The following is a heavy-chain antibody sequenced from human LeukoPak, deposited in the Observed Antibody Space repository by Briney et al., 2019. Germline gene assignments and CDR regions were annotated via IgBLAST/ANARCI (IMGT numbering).Heavy chain of an antibody. CDR2: ISSSSSYI. V-gene: IGHV3-21*04. Sequence: PGGSLRLSCAASGFTFSSYSMNWVRQAPGKGLEWVSSISSSSSYIYYADSVKGRFTISRDNAKNSLYLQMNSLTAADTAVYYCAKGVGEFGFRFDSWGQGTLVTVSS. J-gene: IGHJ4*02. D-gene: IGHD3-16*01. CDR1: GFTFSSYS. CDR3: AKGVGEFGFRFDS.